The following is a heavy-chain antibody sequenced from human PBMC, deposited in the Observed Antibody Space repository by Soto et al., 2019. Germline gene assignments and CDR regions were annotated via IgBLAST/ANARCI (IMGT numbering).Heavy chain of an antibody. Sequence: GASVKVSCKASGYTFTSYYMHWVRQAPGQGLEWMGIINPSGGSTSYAQKFQGRVTMTRDTSTSTVCMELSSLRSEDTAVYYCGRDDGRSIDSSGYPKNFDYWGQGTLVTVSS. D-gene: IGHD3-22*01. CDR1: GYTFTSYY. CDR3: GRDDGRSIDSSGYPKNFDY. J-gene: IGHJ4*02. V-gene: IGHV1-46*01. CDR2: INPSGGST.